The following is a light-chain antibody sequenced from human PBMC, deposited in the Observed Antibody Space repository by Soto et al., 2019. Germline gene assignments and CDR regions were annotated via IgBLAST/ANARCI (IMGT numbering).Light chain of an antibody. CDR1: QSVSSW. J-gene: IGKJ1*01. V-gene: IGKV1-5*01. CDR2: DVS. Sequence: DIQMTQSPSTLSASVGDRVTFTCRASQSVSSWLAWYQQKPGKAPRLLIYDVSSLESGVPSRFSGSGSGTEFTLTISSLQPDDSATYYCQQYKNYWTFGQGTKVEIK. CDR3: QQYKNYWT.